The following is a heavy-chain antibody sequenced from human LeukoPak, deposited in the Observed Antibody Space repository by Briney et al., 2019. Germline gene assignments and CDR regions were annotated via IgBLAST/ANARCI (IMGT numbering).Heavy chain of an antibody. D-gene: IGHD3-10*01. Sequence: ASVKVSCKASGGTFSSYAISWVRQAPGQGLEWMGGIIPIFGTANYAQKFQGRVTITADESTSTAYMELSSLRSEETAVYYCARDRGHSGLVDYWGQGTLVTVSS. CDR3: ARDRGHSGLVDY. V-gene: IGHV1-69*13. J-gene: IGHJ4*02. CDR2: IIPIFGTA. CDR1: GGTFSSYA.